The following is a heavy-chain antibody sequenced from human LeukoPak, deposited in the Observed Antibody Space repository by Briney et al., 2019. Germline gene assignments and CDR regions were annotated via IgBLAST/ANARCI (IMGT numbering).Heavy chain of an antibody. CDR1: GFTFDDYA. Sequence: GGSLRLSCAASGFTFDDYAMHWVRQAPGKGLEWVSSITSSSTYIYSADSVKGRFTISRDNAKSSLYLQMNSLRAEDTAVYYCAADRCSSTTCFGEYWGQGTLVTVSS. CDR2: ITSSSTYI. J-gene: IGHJ4*02. D-gene: IGHD2-2*01. CDR3: AADRCSSTTCFGEY. V-gene: IGHV3-21*01.